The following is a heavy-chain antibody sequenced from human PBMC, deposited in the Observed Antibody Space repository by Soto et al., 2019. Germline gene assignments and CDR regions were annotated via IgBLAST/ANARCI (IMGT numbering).Heavy chain of an antibody. J-gene: IGHJ4*02. CDR3: TRDDTFDY. CDR2: IKSKTNGGTT. Sequence: EVQLVESGGSLVEPGGSLRLSCAASGFTFNNAWMNWVRQAPGKGLEWVARIKSKTNGGTTNYAAPVKGRFTISRDDSKNTRHLQMNSLKIEDTAMYFCTRDDTFDYWGQGTLVTVSS. CDR1: GFTFNNAW. V-gene: IGHV3-15*07.